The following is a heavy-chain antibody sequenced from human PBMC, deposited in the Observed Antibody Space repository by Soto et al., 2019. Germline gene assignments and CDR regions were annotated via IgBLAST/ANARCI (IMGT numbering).Heavy chain of an antibody. CDR3: ARDGGYYDSSGSRVAFDI. V-gene: IGHV4-31*03. D-gene: IGHD3-22*01. CDR2: IYYSGST. CDR1: GGSISSGGYY. J-gene: IGHJ3*02. Sequence: SETLSLTCTVSGGSISSGGYYWSWIRQHPGKGLEWIGYIYYSGSTYYNPSLKSRVTISVDTSKNQFSLKLSSVTAGDTAVYYCARDGGYYDSSGSRVAFDIWGQGTMVTVSS.